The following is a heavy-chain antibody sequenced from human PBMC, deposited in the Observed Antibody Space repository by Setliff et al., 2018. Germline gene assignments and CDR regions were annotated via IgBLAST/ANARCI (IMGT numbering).Heavy chain of an antibody. D-gene: IGHD1-1*01. CDR3: AREGISLQERQDRGDAFDI. V-gene: IGHV3-74*01. CDR1: GFTFSSHW. Sequence: GGSLRLSCAAAGFTFSSHWMHWVRQAPGKRLVWVSRVNSDGSSTIYADSVKGRFTISRDNAENTLYLQMKSLRAEDTALYYCAREGISLQERQDRGDAFDIWGQGTMVTVSS. J-gene: IGHJ3*02. CDR2: VNSDGSST.